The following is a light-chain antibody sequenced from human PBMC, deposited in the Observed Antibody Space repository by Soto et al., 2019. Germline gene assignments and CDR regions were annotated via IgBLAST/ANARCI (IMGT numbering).Light chain of an antibody. CDR2: GNT. J-gene: IGLJ3*02. Sequence: QPVLTQPPSVSGAPGQTVTISCTGSSSNIGSPDDVHWYQQLPGTAPKLLIYGNTNRPSGVPDRFSGSKSGTSASLAITGLQAEYEADYYGQSYDSSLQWVFGGGTKLTVL. CDR3: QSYDSSLQWV. V-gene: IGLV1-40*01. CDR1: SSNIGSPDD.